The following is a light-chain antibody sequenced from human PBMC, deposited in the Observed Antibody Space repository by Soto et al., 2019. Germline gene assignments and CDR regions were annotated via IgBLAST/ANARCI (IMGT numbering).Light chain of an antibody. CDR3: QKNVGVPRT. V-gene: IGKV1-27*01. CDR1: QDIGIY. CDR2: TAS. J-gene: IGKJ1*01. Sequence: DIQMTQSPSSLSASVGDRVTITCRASQDIGIYLSWYQQKSGGDPRLLIYTASTLQSGVPSRFSGSRSGTDFTLTISSLQPEDAATYFCQKNVGVPRTFGQGTKVDIK.